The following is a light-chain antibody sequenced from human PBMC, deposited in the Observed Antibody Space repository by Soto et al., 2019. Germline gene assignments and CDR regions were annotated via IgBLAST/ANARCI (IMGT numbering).Light chain of an antibody. Sequence: QSALAQPASVSGSPGQSITIPCTGASSDVGRYNYVSWYQLHPGKAPKLIIYEVSNRPSGASNRFSGSKSGNKASLTISGLRAEDEADYYCNSYTSSTAYVFGTGTKVTVL. V-gene: IGLV2-14*01. CDR1: SSDVGRYNY. CDR3: NSYTSSTAYV. J-gene: IGLJ1*01. CDR2: EVS.